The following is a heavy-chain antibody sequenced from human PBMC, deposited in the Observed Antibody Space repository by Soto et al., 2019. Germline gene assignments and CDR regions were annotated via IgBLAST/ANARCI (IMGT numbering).Heavy chain of an antibody. D-gene: IGHD6-19*01. J-gene: IGHJ4*02. CDR3: PRRTGWHDPLDY. CDR1: GGSISSDGYY. V-gene: IGHV4-39*01. CDR2: IYYTGTT. Sequence: SETLSLTCTVSGGSISSDGYYWGWIRQPPGKGLEWIRNIYYTGTTYYNPSLKSRVTISVHTSKTQFSLKLSSVTAADTAVYYCPRRTGWHDPLDYWGQGTLVTVSS.